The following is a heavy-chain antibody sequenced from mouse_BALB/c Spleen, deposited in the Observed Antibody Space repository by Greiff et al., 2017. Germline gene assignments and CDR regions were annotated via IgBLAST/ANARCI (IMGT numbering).Heavy chain of an antibody. Sequence: VMLVESGPGLVQPSQSLSITCTVSGFSLTSYGVHWVRQSPGKGLEWLGVIWSGGSTDYNAAFISRLSISKDNSKSQVFFKMNSLQANDTAIYYCARNTMITTLYYFDYWGQGTTLTVSS. V-gene: IGHV2-2*02. CDR3: ARNTMITTLYYFDY. CDR2: IWSGGST. CDR1: GFSLTSYG. D-gene: IGHD2-4*01. J-gene: IGHJ2*01.